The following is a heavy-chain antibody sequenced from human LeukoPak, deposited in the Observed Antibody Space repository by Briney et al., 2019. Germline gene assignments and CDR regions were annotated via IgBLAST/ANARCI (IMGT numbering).Heavy chain of an antibody. CDR2: IKEDGSAK. CDR3: VRGPHYGAYTDYFDY. J-gene: IGHJ4*02. Sequence: GGSLRLSCAATGFTFSTYWMTWVRQAPGKGLEWVANIKEDGSAKYYVDSVKGRFTISRDNAKNSLYLQMDSLRDEDTAIYYCVRGPHYGAYTDYFDYWGQGTLATVSS. V-gene: IGHV3-7*01. CDR1: GFTFSTYW. D-gene: IGHD4-17*01.